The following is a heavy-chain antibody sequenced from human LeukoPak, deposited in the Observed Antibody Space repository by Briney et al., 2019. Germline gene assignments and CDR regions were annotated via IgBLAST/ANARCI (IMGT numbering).Heavy chain of an antibody. CDR3: ARDGTVAGIVDYFDY. Sequence: GGSLRLSCAASGFTFSSYEMNWVRQAPGKGREWVSYISSSGSTIYYADSVKGRFTISRDNAKNSLYLQMNSLRAEDTAVYYCARDGTVAGIVDYFDYWGQGTLVTVSS. D-gene: IGHD6-19*01. V-gene: IGHV3-48*03. CDR2: ISSSGSTI. CDR1: GFTFSSYE. J-gene: IGHJ4*02.